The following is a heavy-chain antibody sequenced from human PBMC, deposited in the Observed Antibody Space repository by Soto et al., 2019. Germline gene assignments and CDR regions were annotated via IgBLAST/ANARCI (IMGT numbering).Heavy chain of an antibody. J-gene: IGHJ6*02. D-gene: IGHD3-10*01. CDR3: ARVTWDGSGSYSIYYGMDV. Sequence: SVKVSCKASGGTFSSYAISWVRQAPGQGLEWMGGIIPIFGTANYAQKFQGRVTITADESTSTAYMELSSLRSEDTAVYYCARVTWDGSGSYSIYYGMDVWGQGTTVTVSS. CDR1: GGTFSSYA. V-gene: IGHV1-69*13. CDR2: IIPIFGTA.